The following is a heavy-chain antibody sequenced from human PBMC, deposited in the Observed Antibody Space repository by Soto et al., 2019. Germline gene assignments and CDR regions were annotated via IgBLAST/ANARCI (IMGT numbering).Heavy chain of an antibody. Sequence: ASVKVSCKASGYTFTSYGISWVRQAPGQGLEWMGWISAYNGNTNYAQKLQGRVTMTTDTSTSTAYMELRSLRSDDTAVYYCAGHNSSGWYRQWFDPWGQGTLVTVSS. V-gene: IGHV1-18*01. CDR3: AGHNSSGWYRQWFDP. CDR2: ISAYNGNT. D-gene: IGHD6-19*01. CDR1: GYTFTSYG. J-gene: IGHJ5*02.